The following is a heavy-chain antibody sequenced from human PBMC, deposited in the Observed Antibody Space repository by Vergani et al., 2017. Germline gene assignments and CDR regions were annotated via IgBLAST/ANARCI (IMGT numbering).Heavy chain of an antibody. D-gene: IGHD2-15*01. CDR3: APTPLGYCSGGSCYSGDY. J-gene: IGHJ4*02. V-gene: IGHV3-15*01. CDR1: GFTFSNAW. Sequence: EVQLVESGGGLVKPGGSLRLSCAASGFTFSNAWMSWVRQAPGKGLEWVGRIKSKTDGGTTDYAAPVKGRFTISRDNSKNTLYLQMNSLRAEDTAVYYCAPTPLGYCSGGSCYSGDYWGQGTLVTVSS. CDR2: IKSKTDGGTT.